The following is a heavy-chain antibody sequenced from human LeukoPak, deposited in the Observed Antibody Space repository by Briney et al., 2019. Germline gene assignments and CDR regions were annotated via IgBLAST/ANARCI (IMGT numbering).Heavy chain of an antibody. D-gene: IGHD6-19*01. CDR3: ARVRTPAPYSSGWGYWYFDL. CDR2: IYESGDT. Sequence: SETLSLTCTVSGGSISNYYWSWIRQPPGKGLEWIAYIYESGDTSYNPSLKSRVTISLDTSKNKFSLRLNSVTAADTAVYYCARVRTPAPYSSGWGYWYFDLWGRGTLVTVSS. J-gene: IGHJ2*01. V-gene: IGHV4-59*08. CDR1: GGSISNYY.